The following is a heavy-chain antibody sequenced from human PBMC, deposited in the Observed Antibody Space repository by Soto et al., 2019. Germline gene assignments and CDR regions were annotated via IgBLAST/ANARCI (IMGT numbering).Heavy chain of an antibody. CDR2: IIPIFGTA. J-gene: IGHJ6*02. CDR1: GGTFSSYA. D-gene: IGHD2-15*01. Sequence: SVKVSCKASGGTFSSYAISWVRQAPGQELEWMGGIIPIFGTANYAQKFQGRVTITADESTSTAYMELSSLRSEDTAVYYCARDSWVVAARGTDYYYYGMDVWGQGTTVTVSS. CDR3: ARDSWVVAARGTDYYYYGMDV. V-gene: IGHV1-69*13.